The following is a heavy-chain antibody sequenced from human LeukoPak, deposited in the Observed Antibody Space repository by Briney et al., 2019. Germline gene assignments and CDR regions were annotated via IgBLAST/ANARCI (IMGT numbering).Heavy chain of an antibody. CDR2: IDPNSGGT. J-gene: IGHJ4*02. V-gene: IGHV1-2*02. CDR3: ARDAAHYGGNSGYFDY. D-gene: IGHD4-23*01. CDR1: GYTFTGYY. Sequence: ASVKVSCKASGYTFTGYYMHWVRQAPGQGLEWMEWIDPNSGGTNYAQKFQGRVTMTRDTSISTAYMELSRLRSDDTAVYYCARDAAHYGGNSGYFDYWGQGTLVTVSS.